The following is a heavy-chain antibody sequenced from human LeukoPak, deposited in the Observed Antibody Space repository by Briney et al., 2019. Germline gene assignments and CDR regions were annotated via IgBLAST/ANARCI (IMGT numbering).Heavy chain of an antibody. CDR2: IYYSGST. D-gene: IGHD1-26*01. V-gene: IGHV4-59*08. CDR3: ARTQTGEKVDY. Sequence: SETLSLTCTVSGGSISSYYWSWIRQPPGKGLEWIGYIYYSGSTNYNPSLKSRVTISVDTSKNQFSLKLSSVTAADTAVYYCARTQTGEKVDYRGQGTLVTVSS. J-gene: IGHJ4*02. CDR1: GGSISSYY.